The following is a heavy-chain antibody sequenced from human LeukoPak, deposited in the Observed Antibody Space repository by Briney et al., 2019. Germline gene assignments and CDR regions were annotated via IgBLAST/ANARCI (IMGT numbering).Heavy chain of an antibody. CDR1: GDTFSSYA. J-gene: IGHJ4*02. V-gene: IGHV1-69*05. CDR3: ARSVLSGSYHAPFFDY. Sequence: GSSVKVSCKASGDTFSSYAISWVRQAPGQGLEWMGGIIPIFGTANYAQKFQGRVTITTDESTSTAYMELSSLRSEDTAVYYCARSVLSGSYHAPFFDYWGQGTLVTVSS. D-gene: IGHD1-26*01. CDR2: IIPIFGTA.